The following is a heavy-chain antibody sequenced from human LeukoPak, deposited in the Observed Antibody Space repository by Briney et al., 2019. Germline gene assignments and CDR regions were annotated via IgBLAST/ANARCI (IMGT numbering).Heavy chain of an antibody. D-gene: IGHD1-26*01. Sequence: PGGSLRLSCVASGFTFRDYYMSWIRQAPGKRLEWISYITVSGTTIYYADSVKGRFTISRDNARNSLYLQMDGLRAEDTAVYYCARDRGIVLPDTSYYMDVWGKGTTVTVSS. CDR1: GFTFRDYY. CDR3: ARDRGIVLPDTSYYMDV. V-gene: IGHV3-11*01. J-gene: IGHJ6*03. CDR2: ITVSGTTI.